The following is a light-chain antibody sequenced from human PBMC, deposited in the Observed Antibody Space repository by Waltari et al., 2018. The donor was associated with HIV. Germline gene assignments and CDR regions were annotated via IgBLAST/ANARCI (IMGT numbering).Light chain of an antibody. J-gene: IGKJ2*03. CDR3: QQYYSTPPYS. V-gene: IGKV4-1*01. CDR2: WAS. Sequence: DIVMTQSPDSLAVSLGERATITCKSSQTVLYSSNNKNYLTWYQQRPGQPPKVVIYWASTRESGVPDRFSGSGSGTDFTLTINSLQAEDVAVYYCQQYYSTPPYSFGQGTKLEIK. CDR1: QTVLYSSNNKNY.